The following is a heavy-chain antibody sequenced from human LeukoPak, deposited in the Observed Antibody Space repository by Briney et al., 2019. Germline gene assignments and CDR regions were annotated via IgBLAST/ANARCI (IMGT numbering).Heavy chain of an antibody. V-gene: IGHV4-30-4*08. J-gene: IGHJ6*03. D-gene: IGHD4-11*01. Sequence: SETLSLTCTVSGGSISSGDYYWSWIRQPPGKGLEWIGYIYYSGSTYYNPSLKSRVTISVDTSKNQFSLKLSSVTAADTAVYYCARDRETTVTTDYYYMDVWGRGTTVTVSS. CDR3: ARDRETTVTTDYYYMDV. CDR1: GGSISSGDYY. CDR2: IYYSGST.